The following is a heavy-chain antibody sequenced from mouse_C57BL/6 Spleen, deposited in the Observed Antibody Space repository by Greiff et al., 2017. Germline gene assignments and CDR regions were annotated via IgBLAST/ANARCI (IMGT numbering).Heavy chain of an antibody. D-gene: IGHD2-10*01. Sequence: VQLQQSGPELVKPGASVKIPCKASGYTFTDYNMDWVKQSHGKSLEWIGDINPNNGGTIYNQKFKGKATLTVDKSSSTAYMELRSLTSEDTAVYYCARLGPNVLLLNYVDYWGQGTTLTVSS. CDR2: INPNNGGT. CDR1: GYTFTDYN. V-gene: IGHV1-18*01. J-gene: IGHJ2*01. CDR3: ARLGPNVLLLNYVDY.